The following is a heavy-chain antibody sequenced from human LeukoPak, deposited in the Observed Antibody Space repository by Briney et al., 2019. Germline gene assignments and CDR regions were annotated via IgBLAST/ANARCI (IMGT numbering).Heavy chain of an antibody. Sequence: ASVKVSCKASGYTFTSYYMHWVRQAPGQGLEWMGIINPSGGSTSYAQKFQGRVTMTRDTSTSTVYMELSSLRSEDTAVYYCARGYYDSSGYYLSFDYWGQGTLVTVSS. J-gene: IGHJ4*02. D-gene: IGHD3-22*01. CDR3: ARGYYDSSGYYLSFDY. CDR1: GYTFTSYY. CDR2: INPSGGST. V-gene: IGHV1-46*01.